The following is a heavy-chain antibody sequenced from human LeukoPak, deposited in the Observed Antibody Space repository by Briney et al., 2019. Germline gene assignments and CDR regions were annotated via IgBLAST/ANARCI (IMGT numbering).Heavy chain of an antibody. CDR1: GGSFSGYC. Sequence: SETLSLTCAVYGGSFSGYCWSWIRQPPGKGLEWIGEINHSGSTNYNPSLKSRVTISVDTSKNQFSLKLSSVTAADTAVYYCARGRGGYSSSSYYFDYWGQGTLVTVSS. CDR2: INHSGST. V-gene: IGHV4-34*01. CDR3: ARGRGGYSSSSYYFDY. J-gene: IGHJ4*02. D-gene: IGHD6-6*01.